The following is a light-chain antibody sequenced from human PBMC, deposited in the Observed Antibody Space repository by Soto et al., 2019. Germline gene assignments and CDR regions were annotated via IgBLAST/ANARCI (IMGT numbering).Light chain of an antibody. CDR1: QSVRSN. J-gene: IGKJ4*01. V-gene: IGKV3-15*01. CDR2: GSS. CDR3: QQYNNWPLT. Sequence: EIVTTQSPATLSVSPGGRATLSCRASQSVRSNVAWYQQKPGQAPRLLIYGSSTRATGIPARFSGSGSGTDFTLTISSLQSEDVAVYFCQQYNNWPLTFGGGTKVEIK.